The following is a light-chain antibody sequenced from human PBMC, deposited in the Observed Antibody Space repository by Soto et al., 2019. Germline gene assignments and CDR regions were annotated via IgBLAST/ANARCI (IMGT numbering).Light chain of an antibody. Sequence: QSALTQSASVSGSLGQSISISCTGTSTDVGGYDYVSWYQRHPGKAPRLMIYDVSNRPSGVSNRFSGSKSGNTASLTISGLQAEDEADYFCSSYTSTYTLIFGGGTKVTVL. J-gene: IGLJ2*01. V-gene: IGLV2-14*03. CDR3: SSYTSTYTLI. CDR1: STDVGGYDY. CDR2: DVS.